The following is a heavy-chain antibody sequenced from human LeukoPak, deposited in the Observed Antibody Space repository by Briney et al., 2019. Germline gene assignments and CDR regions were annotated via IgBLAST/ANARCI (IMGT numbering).Heavy chain of an antibody. D-gene: IGHD6-19*01. V-gene: IGHV3-48*01. CDR3: ATPNSSGWYEGSYFDY. Sequence: GGSLRLSCAASGFTFSSYSMNWVRQAPGKGLEWVSYISSSSSTIYYADSVKGRFTISRDNAKNSLYLQMNSLRAEDTAVYYCATPNSSGWYEGSYFDYWGQGTLVTVSS. CDR2: ISSSSSTI. CDR1: GFTFSSYS. J-gene: IGHJ4*02.